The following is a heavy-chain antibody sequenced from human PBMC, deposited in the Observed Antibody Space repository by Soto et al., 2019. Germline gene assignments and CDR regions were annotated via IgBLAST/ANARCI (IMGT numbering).Heavy chain of an antibody. V-gene: IGHV3-53*04. D-gene: IGHD3-10*01. J-gene: IGHJ6*03. CDR3: AREKSGTMVRGGGMDV. CDR1: GFTVSSNY. Sequence: EVQLVESGGGLVQPGGSLRLSCAASGFTVSSNYMSWVRQAPGKGLEWVSVIYSGGSTYYADSVKGRFTISRHNTKTTLYLQMNSLRAEDTAVYYCAREKSGTMVRGGGMDVWGKGTTVTVSS. CDR2: IYSGGST.